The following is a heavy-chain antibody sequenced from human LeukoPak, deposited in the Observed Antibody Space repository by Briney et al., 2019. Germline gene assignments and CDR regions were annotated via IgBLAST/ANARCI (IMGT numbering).Heavy chain of an antibody. J-gene: IGHJ3*02. V-gene: IGHV3-33*01. CDR3: ARHKGGSYGDYVNAFDI. CDR1: GFTFSSYG. Sequence: GGSLRLSCAASGFTFSSYGMHWVRQAPGKGLELVAVIWYDGSNKYYADSVKGRFTISRDNSKNTLYLQMNSLRAEDTAVYYCARHKGGSYGDYVNAFDIWGQGTMVTVSS. CDR2: IWYDGSNK. D-gene: IGHD4-17*01.